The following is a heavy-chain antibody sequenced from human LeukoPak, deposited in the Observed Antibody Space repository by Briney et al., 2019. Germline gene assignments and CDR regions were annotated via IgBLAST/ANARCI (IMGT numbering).Heavy chain of an antibody. CDR1: RYTFTGYY. CDR3: ARGGRTYYYDSSGISGGWFDP. CDR2: INPNSGGT. D-gene: IGHD3-22*01. Sequence: ASVKVSCKASRYTFTGYYMHWVRQAPGQGLEWMGRINPNSGGTNYAQKFQGRVTMTRDTSISTAYMELSRLRSDDMAVYYCARGGRTYYYDSSGISGGWFDPWGQGTLVTVSS. V-gene: IGHV1-2*06. J-gene: IGHJ5*02.